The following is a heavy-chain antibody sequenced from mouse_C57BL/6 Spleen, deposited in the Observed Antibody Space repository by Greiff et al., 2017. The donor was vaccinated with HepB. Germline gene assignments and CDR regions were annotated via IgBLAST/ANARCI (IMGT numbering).Heavy chain of an antibody. CDR3: ARCRDFEVPYAMDY. Sequence: EVQLQQSGAELVRPGSSVKMSCKTSGYTFTSYGINWVKQRPGQGLEWIGYIYIGNGYTEYNEKFKGKATLTSDKSTSTAYMPRSSLTSEDSAVYFCARCRDFEVPYAMDYWGQGTSVTVSS. CDR2: IYIGNGYT. J-gene: IGHJ4*01. V-gene: IGHV1-58*01. CDR1: GYTFTSYG.